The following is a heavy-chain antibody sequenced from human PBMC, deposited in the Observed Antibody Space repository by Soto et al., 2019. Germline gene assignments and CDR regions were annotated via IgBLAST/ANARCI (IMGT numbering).Heavy chain of an antibody. V-gene: IGHV3-23*01. Sequence: EVQLLESGGGLVQPGGSLRLSCAASGFPFGSHAMSWVRQAPGKGLEWVSLVSGNGGTTNYADSVKGRFTISRDNCQKNLYLQMNGLRAEDTAIYYGAKGKAHTLFGVDTQCYFWGHGTLVTVSA. CDR3: AKGKAHTLFGVDTQCYF. D-gene: IGHD3-3*01. J-gene: IGHJ4*01. CDR1: GFPFGSHA. CDR2: VSGNGGTT.